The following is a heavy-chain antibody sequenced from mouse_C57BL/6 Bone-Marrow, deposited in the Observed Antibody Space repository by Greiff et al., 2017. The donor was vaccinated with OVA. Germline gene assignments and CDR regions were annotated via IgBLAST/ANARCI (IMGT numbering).Heavy chain of an antibody. CDR2: IDPNSGGT. Sequence: VQLQQPGAELVKPGASVKLSCKASGYTFTSYWMHWVKQRPGRGLEWIGRIDPNSGGTKYNEKFKSKATLTVDKPSSTAYMQLSSLTSEDSAVYYCAREDLLWLRRLRFAYWGQGTLVTVSA. J-gene: IGHJ3*01. D-gene: IGHD2-9*01. CDR1: GYTFTSYW. CDR3: AREDLLWLRRLRFAY. V-gene: IGHV1-72*01.